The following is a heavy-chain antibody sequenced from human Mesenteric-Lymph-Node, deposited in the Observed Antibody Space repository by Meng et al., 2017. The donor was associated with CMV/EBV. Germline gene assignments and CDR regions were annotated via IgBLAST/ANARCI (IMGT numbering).Heavy chain of an antibody. J-gene: IGHJ5*02. V-gene: IGHV3-7*01. CDR1: GFTFRNYW. D-gene: IGHD2-2*02. CDR3: ARRGIWDCSSTSCHTNYFDP. CDR2: IKQDGSEK. Sequence: GESLKISCAASGFTFRNYWMSWVRQAPGKGLEWVANIKQDGSEKYYVDSVKGRFTISRDNAKNSLYLQMNSLRAEDTAVYYCARRGIWDCSSTSCHTNYFDPWGQGTLVTVSS.